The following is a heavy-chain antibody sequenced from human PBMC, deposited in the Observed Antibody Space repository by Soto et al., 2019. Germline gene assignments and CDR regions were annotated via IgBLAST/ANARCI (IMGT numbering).Heavy chain of an antibody. V-gene: IGHV4-4*07. D-gene: IGHD3-3*01. Sequence: SETLSLTCTVSGGSISNYYCNWIRQPAGKGLEWIGRIDTSGSTNYNPSLKSRVTMSVDTSKQEFSLKLSSVTAADTALYYCARGGQDFWSGPFDYWGRGALVTV. CDR3: ARGGQDFWSGPFDY. CDR2: IDTSGST. CDR1: GGSISNYY. J-gene: IGHJ4*02.